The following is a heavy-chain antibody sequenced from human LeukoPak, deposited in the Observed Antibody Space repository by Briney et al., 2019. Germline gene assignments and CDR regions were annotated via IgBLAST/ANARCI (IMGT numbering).Heavy chain of an antibody. D-gene: IGHD5-18*01. CDR1: GFTVSSNY. V-gene: IGHV3-53*01. CDR2: IYSGGST. Sequence: GGSLRLSCAASGFTVSSNYMSWVRQAPGKGLEWVSVIYSGGSTYYADSVKGRFTISRDNAKNSLYLQMNSLRAEDTAVYYCARDVGTATVTYYYYGMDVWGQGTTVTVSS. J-gene: IGHJ6*02. CDR3: ARDVGTATVTYYYYGMDV.